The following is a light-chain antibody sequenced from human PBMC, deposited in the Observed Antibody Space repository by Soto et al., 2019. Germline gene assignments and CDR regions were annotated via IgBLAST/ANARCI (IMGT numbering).Light chain of an antibody. CDR1: RSVSSN. CDR2: GAS. CDR3: QQYTDWPLT. Sequence: EIVMTQSPDTLSVSPGERATLSCRASRSVSSNLAWYQHKPGQAPRLLMYGASTRATGVPARFSGSGSGTEFTLTISSLQSEDFAVYYCQQYTDWPLTFAQATRVYIK. J-gene: IGKJ1*01. V-gene: IGKV3-15*01.